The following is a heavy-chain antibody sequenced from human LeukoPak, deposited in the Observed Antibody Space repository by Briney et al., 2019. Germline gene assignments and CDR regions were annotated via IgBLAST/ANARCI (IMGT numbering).Heavy chain of an antibody. CDR3: ARDWTYYYDSSGYYRAFDI. Sequence: PGGSLRLSCAASGFTFSIYEMNWVRQAPGRGLEWVSYVSSSSSYTNYADSVRGRFTISRDNAKDSLYLQMNSLRAEDTAVYYCARDWTYYYDSSGYYRAFDIWGQGTMVTVSS. D-gene: IGHD3-22*01. V-gene: IGHV3-48*03. J-gene: IGHJ3*02. CDR1: GFTFSIYE. CDR2: VSSSSSYT.